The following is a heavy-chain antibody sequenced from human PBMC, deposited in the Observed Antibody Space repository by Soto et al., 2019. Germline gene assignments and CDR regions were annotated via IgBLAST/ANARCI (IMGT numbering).Heavy chain of an antibody. J-gene: IGHJ6*02. CDR1: GYSFISYW. CDR2: IDPSDSYT. CDR3: AKDPFRWNDYYYYYGMDV. Sequence: PVESLKISCKGSGYSFISYWIILVRQMPGKGLEWMGRIDPSDSYTNYSPSFQGHVTISADKSISTAYLQMNSLRAEDTAVYYCAKDPFRWNDYYYYYGMDVWGQGTTVTVSS. D-gene: IGHD1-1*01. V-gene: IGHV5-10-1*01.